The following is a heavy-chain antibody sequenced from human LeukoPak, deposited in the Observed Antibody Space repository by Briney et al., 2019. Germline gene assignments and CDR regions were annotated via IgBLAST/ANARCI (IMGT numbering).Heavy chain of an antibody. CDR1: GGSISSSNW. D-gene: IGHD3-10*01. J-gene: IGHJ4*02. CDR2: IYHSGST. CDR3: ARAPYYYGSGSYTFDY. Sequence: SETLSLTCAVSGGSISSSNWWSWVRQPPGKGLEWIGEIYHSGSTNYNPSLKSRVTISVDKSKNQFSLKLSSVTAADTAVYYYARAPYYYGSGSYTFDYWGQGTLVTVSS. V-gene: IGHV4-4*02.